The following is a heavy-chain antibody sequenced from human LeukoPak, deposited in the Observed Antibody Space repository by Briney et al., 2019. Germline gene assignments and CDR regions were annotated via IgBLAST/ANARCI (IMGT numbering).Heavy chain of an antibody. CDR2: INAGNGNT. Sequence: ASVKVSFKASGYTFTIYAMHWVRQAPGQRLEWMGWINAGNGNTKYSQKFQGRVTITRDTSASTAYMELSSLRSEDTAVYYCARPEITMVRGGSAFDIWGQGTMVTVSS. CDR1: GYTFTIYA. J-gene: IGHJ3*02. D-gene: IGHD3-10*01. CDR3: ARPEITMVRGGSAFDI. V-gene: IGHV1-3*01.